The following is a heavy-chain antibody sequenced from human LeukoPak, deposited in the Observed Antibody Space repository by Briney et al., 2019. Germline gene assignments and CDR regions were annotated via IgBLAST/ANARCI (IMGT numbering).Heavy chain of an antibody. D-gene: IGHD2-21*02. CDR2: ISGSGGST. J-gene: IGHJ1*01. Sequence: GGSLRLSCAASGFTFSSYAMSWVRQAPGKGLEWVSVISGSGGSTYYADSVKGRFTISRDDSKNTLYLQMNSLRAEDTAVYYCAKDEYCGGDCYIQHWGQGTLVTVSS. V-gene: IGHV3-23*01. CDR1: GFTFSSYA. CDR3: AKDEYCGGDCYIQH.